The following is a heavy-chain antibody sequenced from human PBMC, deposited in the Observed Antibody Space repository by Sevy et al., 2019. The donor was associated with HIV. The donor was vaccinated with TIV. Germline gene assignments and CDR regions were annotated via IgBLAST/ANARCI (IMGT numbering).Heavy chain of an antibody. Sequence: GGSLRLSCAASGFTFSSYWMSWVRQAPGKGLEWVANIKQDGSEKYYVDSVKGRFTISRDNAKNSLYLQMNSLRGEDTAVYYCARDFLPRLRYFDWLSPPFDYWGQGTLVTVSS. J-gene: IGHJ4*02. CDR3: ARDFLPRLRYFDWLSPPFDY. CDR1: GFTFSSYW. CDR2: IKQDGSEK. V-gene: IGHV3-7*01. D-gene: IGHD3-9*01.